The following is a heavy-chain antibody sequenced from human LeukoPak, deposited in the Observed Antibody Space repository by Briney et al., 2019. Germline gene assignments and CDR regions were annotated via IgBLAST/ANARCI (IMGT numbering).Heavy chain of an antibody. CDR3: ALLHSESNFVGP. D-gene: IGHD1-26*01. CDR1: GFTFSSYW. J-gene: IGHJ5*02. V-gene: IGHV3-74*01. CDR2: IHRDGSST. Sequence: GGSLRLSCAASGFTFSSYWMHWVRQAPGKGLVWVSRIHRDGSSTNYGDSVKGRFTISRDNANNMLYLQMSSPSPEDTAVYYCALLHSESNFVGPWGQGTLVTVSS.